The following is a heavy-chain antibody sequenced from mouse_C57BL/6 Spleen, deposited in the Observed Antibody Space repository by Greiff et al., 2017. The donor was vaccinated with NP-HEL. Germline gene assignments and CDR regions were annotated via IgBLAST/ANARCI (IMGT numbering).Heavy chain of an antibody. CDR2: IYPGSGNT. J-gene: IGHJ4*01. D-gene: IGHD2-4*01. Sequence: LVESGPELVKPGASVKISCKASGYSFTSYYIHWVKQRPGQGLEWIGWIYPGSGNTKYNEKFKGKATLTADTSSSTAYMQLSSLTSEDSAVYYCARGYDYGYYYAMDYWGQGTSVTVSS. V-gene: IGHV1-66*01. CDR3: ARGYDYGYYYAMDY. CDR1: GYSFTSYY.